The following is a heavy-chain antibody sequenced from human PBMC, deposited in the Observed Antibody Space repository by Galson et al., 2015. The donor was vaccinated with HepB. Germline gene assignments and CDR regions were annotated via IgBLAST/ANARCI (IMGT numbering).Heavy chain of an antibody. V-gene: IGHV3-72*01. CDR1: GFSFSDNY. J-gene: IGHJ4*02. CDR3: VRSMGH. D-gene: IGHD5-24*01. CDR2: IRNKANSHTT. Sequence: SLRLSCAASGFSFSDNYMDWVRQAPGKGLEWVGRIRNKANSHTTEYAASVKGRFTISRDDSKSSLYLQMNSLTTEDTAVYYCVRSMGHWGQGTLVTVSS.